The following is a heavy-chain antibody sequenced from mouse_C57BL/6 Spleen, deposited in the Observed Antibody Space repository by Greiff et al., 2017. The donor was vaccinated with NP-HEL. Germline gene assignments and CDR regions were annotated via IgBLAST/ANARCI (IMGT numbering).Heavy chain of an antibody. V-gene: IGHV1-7*01. CDR2: INPSSGYT. D-gene: IGHD1-1*01. CDR1: GYTFTSYW. Sequence: QVQLQQSGAELAKPGASVKLSCKASGYTFTSYWMHWVKQRPGQGLEWIGYINPSSGYTKYNQKFKDKATLTADKSSSPAYMQLSSLTYEDSAVYYCAKNYYGSSPYCDYWGQGTTLTVSS. CDR3: AKNYYGSSPYCDY. J-gene: IGHJ2*01.